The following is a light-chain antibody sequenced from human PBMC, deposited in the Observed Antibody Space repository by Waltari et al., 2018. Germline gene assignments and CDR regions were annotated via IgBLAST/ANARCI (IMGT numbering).Light chain of an antibody. CDR3: SAWDSSLSAWV. CDR2: RNN. V-gene: IGLV10-54*01. Sequence: QAGLTQPPSVSKGLRQTATLTCTGNSNNVGNQGATWLQQHQGHPPKLLSYRNNNRPSGISERLSGSRSGNTASLTITGLRPEDESDYYCSAWDSSLSAWVFGGGTKLTVL. CDR1: SNNVGNQG. J-gene: IGLJ3*02.